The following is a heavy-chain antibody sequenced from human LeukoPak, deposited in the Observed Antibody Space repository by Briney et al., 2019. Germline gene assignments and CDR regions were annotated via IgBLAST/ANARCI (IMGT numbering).Heavy chain of an antibody. CDR1: GGSFSSPSYF. V-gene: IGHV4-39*01. Sequence: SETLSLTCTVSGGSFSSPSYFCGWIRQAPGMGLEWIATINYSGTTFYNPSLKSRLTTSVDTSNNQFSLKLRSVTAADTAVYYCGRLRGGVQLWGDWGQGALVTVSS. CDR3: GRLRGGVQLWGD. J-gene: IGHJ4*02. CDR2: INYSGTT. D-gene: IGHD1-1*01.